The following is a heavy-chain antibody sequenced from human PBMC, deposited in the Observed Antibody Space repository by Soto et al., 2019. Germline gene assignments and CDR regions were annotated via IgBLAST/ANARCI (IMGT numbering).Heavy chain of an antibody. V-gene: IGHV4-59*01. J-gene: IGHJ5*02. CDR1: GGSISSYY. CDR2: IYYSGST. Sequence: KSSETLSLTCTVSGGSISSYYWSWIRQPPGKGLEWIGYIYYSGSTNYNPSLKSRVTISVDTSKNQFSLKLSSVTAADTAVYYCARADPDWFDPWGQGTLVTVSS. CDR3: ARADPDWFDP.